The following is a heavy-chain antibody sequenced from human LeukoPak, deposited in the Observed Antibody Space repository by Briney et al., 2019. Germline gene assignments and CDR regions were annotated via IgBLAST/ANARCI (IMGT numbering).Heavy chain of an antibody. CDR1: GYTFTGYY. CDR3: ARDAYYYDSSGLLGYFDY. CDR2: INPNSGGT. D-gene: IGHD3-22*01. V-gene: IGHV1-2*02. Sequence: GASVKVSCKASGYTFTGYYMHWVRQAPGQGLEWMGWINPNSGGTNYAQKFQGRVTMTRDTSISTAYMELSRLRSDDTAVYYCARDAYYYDSSGLLGYFDYWGQGTLVTVSS. J-gene: IGHJ4*02.